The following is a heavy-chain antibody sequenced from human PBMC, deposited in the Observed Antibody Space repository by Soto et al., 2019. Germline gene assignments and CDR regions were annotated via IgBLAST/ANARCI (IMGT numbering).Heavy chain of an antibody. D-gene: IGHD5-12*01. CDR1: GGSINTFY. Sequence: SETLSLTCTVSGGSINTFYWGWVRQPAGKGLEWIGRIFSSGSTSFNPSLESRVAMSVDTPKNHFSLNLSSVTAADMAVYYCAREGSYSAYNFAHGIQLWSFDFWGQGALVTVSS. CDR3: AREGSYSAYNFAHGIQLWSFDF. J-gene: IGHJ4*02. CDR2: IFSSGST. V-gene: IGHV4-4*07.